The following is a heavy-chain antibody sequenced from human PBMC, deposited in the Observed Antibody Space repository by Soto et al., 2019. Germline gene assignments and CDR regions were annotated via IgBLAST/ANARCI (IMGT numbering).Heavy chain of an antibody. CDR1: GFTFDSYS. CDR2: IDSSSSNK. V-gene: IGHV3-48*02. D-gene: IGHD5-18*01. CDR3: ARDDDSAMALNFDY. J-gene: IGHJ4*02. Sequence: EVQLVESGGGLVQPGGSLRLSCAASGFTFDSYSMNWVRQAPGKGLEGVSYIDSSSSNKHYADSVKGRFTISRDNAKNALDLQMSSLRDEDTAVYYWARDDDSAMALNFDYWGQGTLVTVSS.